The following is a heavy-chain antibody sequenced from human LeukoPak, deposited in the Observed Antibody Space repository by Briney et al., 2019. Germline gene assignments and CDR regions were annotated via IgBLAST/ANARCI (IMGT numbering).Heavy chain of an antibody. V-gene: IGHV4-59*08. J-gene: IGHJ3*02. D-gene: IGHD3-22*01. CDR3: ARQGYGYDSSVDAFDI. CDR2: ILYSGST. CDR1: GGSISSYY. Sequence: SETLSLTCTVSGGSISSYYWSWIRQPPGKGLEWIGYILYSGSTNYNPSLKSRVTISVDTSKNQFSLKLSSVTAADTAVYYCARQGYGYDSSVDAFDIWGQGTMVTVSS.